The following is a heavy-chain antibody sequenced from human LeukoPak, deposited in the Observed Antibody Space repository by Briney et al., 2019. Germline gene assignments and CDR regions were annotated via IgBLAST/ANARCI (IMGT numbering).Heavy chain of an antibody. D-gene: IGHD3-10*01. CDR3: ARGIQPPKYYGSGSDTFDI. V-gene: IGHV3-30*04. CDR2: VSKDGNTK. CDR1: GFTFSTYA. Sequence: GRSLRLSCVASGFTFSTYAIHWVRQAPGKGLEWVAVVSKDGNTKYYADSVKGRFTISRDNSKNTLYLQMNSLRAEDTSVYYCARGIQPPKYYGSGSDTFDIWGQGTMVIVSS. J-gene: IGHJ3*02.